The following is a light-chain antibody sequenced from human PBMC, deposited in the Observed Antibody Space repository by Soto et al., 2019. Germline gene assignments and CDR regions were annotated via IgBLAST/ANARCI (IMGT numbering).Light chain of an antibody. Sequence: QLVLTQSPSASASLGASVKLTCTLSSGHSSYAIAWHQQQPEKGPRYLMKLNSDGSHSKGDGIPDRFSGSSSGAGRYLTVAGLQSEDEADSYCQTWGPGIQVFGGGTQLTVL. J-gene: IGLJ3*02. CDR1: SGHSSYA. V-gene: IGLV4-69*01. CDR3: QTWGPGIQV. CDR2: LNSDGSH.